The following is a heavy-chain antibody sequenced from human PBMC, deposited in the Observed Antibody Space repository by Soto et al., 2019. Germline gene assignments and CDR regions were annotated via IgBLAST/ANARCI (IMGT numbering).Heavy chain of an antibody. J-gene: IGHJ6*02. V-gene: IGHV1-69*13. CDR1: GGTFSSYA. CDR2: IIPIFGTA. CDR3: ADRNYYYYGMDV. Sequence: SVKVSFKASGGTFSSYAISWVRQAPGQGLEWMGGIIPIFGTANYAQKFQGRVTITADESTSTAYMELSSLRSEDTAVYYCADRNYYYYGMDVWGQGTTVTVSS.